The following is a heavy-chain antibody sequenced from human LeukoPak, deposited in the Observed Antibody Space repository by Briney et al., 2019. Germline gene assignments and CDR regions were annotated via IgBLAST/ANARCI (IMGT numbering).Heavy chain of an antibody. Sequence: GGSLRLSCAASGFTFSSYAMSWVRQAPGKGLERVSAISGSSGSTYYADSVKGRFTISRDNSKNTPYLQMNSLRAEDTAVYYCAKIRGGSWNAFDIWGQGTMVTVSS. D-gene: IGHD2-15*01. CDR1: GFTFSSYA. CDR3: AKIRGGSWNAFDI. V-gene: IGHV3-23*01. J-gene: IGHJ3*02. CDR2: ISGSSGST.